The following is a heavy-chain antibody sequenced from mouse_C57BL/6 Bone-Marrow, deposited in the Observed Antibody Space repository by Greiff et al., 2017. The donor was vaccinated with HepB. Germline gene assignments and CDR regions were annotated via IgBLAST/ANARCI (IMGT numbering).Heavy chain of an antibody. CDR3: ARQGSSLYWYFDV. V-gene: IGHV5-2*01. CDR1: EYEFPSHD. J-gene: IGHJ1*03. CDR2: INNDGGST. D-gene: IGHD1-1*01. Sequence: EVQLMESGGGLVQPGESLKLSCESNEYEFPSHDMSWVRKTPEKRLELVAAINNDGGSTYYPDTMERRFIISRDNTKKTLDLQMSSLRSEDTALYYCARQGSSLYWYFDVWGTGTTVTVSS.